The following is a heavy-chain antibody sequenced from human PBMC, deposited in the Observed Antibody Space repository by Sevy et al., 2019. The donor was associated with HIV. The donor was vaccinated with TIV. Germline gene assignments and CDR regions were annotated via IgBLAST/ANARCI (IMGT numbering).Heavy chain of an antibody. D-gene: IGHD5-18*01. Sequence: GGSLRLSCTTSGFTLGDYAMNWVRQAPGKGLEWVGFMRSKPFAGTTEYAASVKGRFTISTDDSEASAHLQMNSLRTEETGVYYGIRGRLLGYTAMVPDYWGQGTLVTVSS. CDR1: GFTLGDYA. J-gene: IGHJ4*02. CDR3: IRGRLLGYTAMVPDY. CDR2: MRSKPFAGTT. V-gene: IGHV3-49*04.